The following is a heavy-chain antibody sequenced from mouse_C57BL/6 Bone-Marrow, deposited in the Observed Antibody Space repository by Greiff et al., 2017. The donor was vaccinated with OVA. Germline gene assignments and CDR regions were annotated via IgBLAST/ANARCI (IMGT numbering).Heavy chain of an antibody. J-gene: IGHJ2*01. V-gene: IGHV1-69*01. D-gene: IGHD1-1*01. CDR3: ARDYYYGSSSYYFDD. CDR2: IDPSDSYT. CDR1: GYTFTSYW. Sequence: QVQLQQPGAELVMPGASVKLSCKASGYTFTSYWMHWVKQRPGQGLEWIGEIDPSDSYTNYNQKFKGKSTLTVDKSSSTAYMQLSSLTSEDSAVYYCARDYYYGSSSYYFDDWGQGTTLTVSS.